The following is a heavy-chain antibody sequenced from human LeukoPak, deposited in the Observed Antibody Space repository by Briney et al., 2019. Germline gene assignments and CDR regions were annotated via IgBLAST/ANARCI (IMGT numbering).Heavy chain of an antibody. D-gene: IGHD3-10*01. CDR1: GGSISSSSYY. V-gene: IGHV4-39*01. CDR3: ARHKYGSGKRFDP. CDR2: IYYSGST. J-gene: IGHJ5*02. Sequence: TSETLSLTCTVSGGSISSSSYYWGWIRQPPGKGLEWIGSIYYSGSTYYNPSLKSRVTISVDTSKNQFSLKLSSVTAADTAVYYCARHKYGSGKRFDPWGQGTLVTVSS.